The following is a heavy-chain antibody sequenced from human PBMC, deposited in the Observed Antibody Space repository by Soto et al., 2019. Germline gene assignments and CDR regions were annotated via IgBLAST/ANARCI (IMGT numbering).Heavy chain of an antibody. CDR2: IFAGDSDT. CDR3: ARQGAGSSASYYYYMDV. D-gene: IGHD6-6*01. J-gene: IGHJ6*03. V-gene: IGHV5-51*01. Sequence: GESLKISCKGSGYSFNNYWIGWVRQMPGKGLEWMGIIFAGDSDTRYSPSFQGQVTISADKSTSTAYLQWSSLKPSDTATYYCARQGAGSSASYYYYMDVWGKGTTVTVSS. CDR1: GYSFNNYW.